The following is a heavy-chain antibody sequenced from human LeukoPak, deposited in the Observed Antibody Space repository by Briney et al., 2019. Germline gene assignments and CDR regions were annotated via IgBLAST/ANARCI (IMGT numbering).Heavy chain of an antibody. V-gene: IGHV3-21*01. CDR2: ISSSSSYI. J-gene: IGHJ4*02. CDR1: GFTFSSYS. Sequence: GGSLRLSCAASGFTFSSYSMNWVRQAPGKGLEWVSSISSSSSYIYYADSVKGRFTISRDNAKNSLYLQMNSLRAEDTAVYYCARVIAGKTPRDYWGQGTLVTVSS. CDR3: ARVIAGKTPRDY. D-gene: IGHD6-13*01.